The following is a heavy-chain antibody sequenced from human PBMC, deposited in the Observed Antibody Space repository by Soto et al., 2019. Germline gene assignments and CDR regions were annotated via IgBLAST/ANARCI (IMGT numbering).Heavy chain of an antibody. Sequence: SETLSLTCAVYGGSFSGDYWSWIRQPPGKGLEWIGEINHSGSTNYNPSLKSRVTISVDTSKNQFSLKLSSVTAADTAVYYCASNYYDSSDAFDIWGQGTMVTVSS. D-gene: IGHD3-22*01. CDR3: ASNYYDSSDAFDI. CDR2: INHSGST. V-gene: IGHV4-34*01. CDR1: GGSFSGDY. J-gene: IGHJ3*02.